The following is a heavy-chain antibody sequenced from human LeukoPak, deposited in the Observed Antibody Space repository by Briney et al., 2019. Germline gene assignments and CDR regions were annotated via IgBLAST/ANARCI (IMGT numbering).Heavy chain of an antibody. J-gene: IGHJ4*02. D-gene: IGHD1-26*01. CDR2: IYYSGST. Sequence: SETLSLTCTVSGGSISSSSYYWGWIRQPPGKGLEWIGSIYYSGSTYYNPSLKSRVTISVDTSRNQFSLKLSSVTAADTAVYYCARALVATRALHFDYWGQGTLVTVSS. CDR1: GGSISSSSYY. V-gene: IGHV4-39*07. CDR3: ARALVATRALHFDY.